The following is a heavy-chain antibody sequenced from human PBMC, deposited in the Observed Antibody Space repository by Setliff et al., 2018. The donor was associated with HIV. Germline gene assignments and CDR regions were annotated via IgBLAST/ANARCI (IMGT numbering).Heavy chain of an antibody. V-gene: IGHV4-59*01. CDR1: GGSISSYY. CDR2: IYYSGST. J-gene: IGHJ3*01. D-gene: IGHD4-17*01. CDR3: ARVQMAYAAFDV. Sequence: SETLSLTCTISGGSISSYYWSWIRQPPGKGLEWIGSIYYSGSTYYNPSLKSRVTLSVDTSKHQFSLKLSSVTAADTAVYYCARVQMAYAAFDVWGQGTMVTVSS.